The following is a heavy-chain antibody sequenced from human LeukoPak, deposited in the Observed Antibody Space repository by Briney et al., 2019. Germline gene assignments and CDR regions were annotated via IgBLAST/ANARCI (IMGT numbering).Heavy chain of an antibody. D-gene: IGHD3-16*01. Sequence: GGSLRLSCAASGYTFSSYAMHWVRQAPGKGLEWVAVISYDGSNKYYADSVKGRFTISRDNSKNTLYLQMNSLRAEDTAVYYCAREDRGTPDYWGQGTLVTVSS. CDR1: GYTFSSYA. V-gene: IGHV3-30-3*01. CDR3: AREDRGTPDY. CDR2: ISYDGSNK. J-gene: IGHJ4*02.